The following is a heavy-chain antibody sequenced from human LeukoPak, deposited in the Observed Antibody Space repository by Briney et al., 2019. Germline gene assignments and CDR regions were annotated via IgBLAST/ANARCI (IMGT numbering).Heavy chain of an antibody. J-gene: IGHJ4*02. CDR2: ISSSGSTI. CDR1: GFTFSSYE. Sequence: GGSLRLSCAASGFTFSSYEMNWVRQAPGKGLEWVSYISSSGSTIYYADSVKGRFTISRDNAKNSLYLQMNSLRAEDTAVYYCARDPSTDYGDPPDYWGQGTLGTVSS. CDR3: ARDPSTDYGDPPDY. V-gene: IGHV3-48*03. D-gene: IGHD4-17*01.